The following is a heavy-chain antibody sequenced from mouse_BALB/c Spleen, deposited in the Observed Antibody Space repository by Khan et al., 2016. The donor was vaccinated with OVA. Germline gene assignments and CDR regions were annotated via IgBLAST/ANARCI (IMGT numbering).Heavy chain of an antibody. J-gene: IGHJ4*01. CDR1: GFSLTNYG. V-gene: IGHV2-6-1*01. CDR3: ARQPYYHYNVMDY. CDR2: IWSDGST. D-gene: IGHD2-10*01. Sequence: VKLEVSGPGPVAPSQSLSITCTISGFSLTNYGIHWVRQPPGKGLEWLVVIWSDGSTTYNSALKSRLTITKDNSKSQVFLKMNSLQTDDTAIYFCARQPYYHYNVMDYWGQGTSVTVSS.